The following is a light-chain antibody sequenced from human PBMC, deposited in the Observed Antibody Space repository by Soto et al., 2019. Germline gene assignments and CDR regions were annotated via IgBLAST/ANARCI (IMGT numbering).Light chain of an antibody. J-gene: IGLJ3*02. CDR3: FSYTANDNWV. CDR2: AVR. Sequence: QSALTQPHSVSGSPGQSVTISCTGTNSDVGRYNSVSWYQQLPGKAPKIIISAVRQRPSGVPDRVSGSKSGNTASLTISGLQADDEADYFCFSYTANDNWVFGGGTKLTVL. V-gene: IGLV2-11*01. CDR1: NSDVGRYNS.